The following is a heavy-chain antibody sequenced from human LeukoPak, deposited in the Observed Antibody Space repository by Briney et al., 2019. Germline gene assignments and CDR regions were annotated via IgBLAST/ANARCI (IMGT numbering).Heavy chain of an antibody. J-gene: IGHJ4*02. CDR2: ISSSDGST. CDR3: ARELDETNMRPFDY. V-gene: IGHV3-23*01. CDR1: GFTFSSYA. D-gene: IGHD2-8*01. Sequence: LTGGSLRLSCAASGFTFSSYAMSWVRQAPGKGLEWVSAISSSDGSTYYADSVKGRFTISRDNSKNTLYLQMNNLRAEDTAVYYCARELDETNMRPFDYWGQGTLVTVSS.